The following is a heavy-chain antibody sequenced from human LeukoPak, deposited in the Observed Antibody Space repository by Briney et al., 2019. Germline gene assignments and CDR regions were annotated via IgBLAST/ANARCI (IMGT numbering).Heavy chain of an antibody. Sequence: SETLSLTCTVSGGSISSHYWSWLRQPPGKGLEWIGYIYYSGSTNYNPSLKSRVTISVDTSKNQFSLKLSSVTAADTAVYYCEREHGWRGFDYWGQGTLVTVSS. CDR3: EREHGWRGFDY. CDR2: IYYSGST. V-gene: IGHV4-59*11. J-gene: IGHJ4*02. D-gene: IGHD6-19*01. CDR1: GGSISSHY.